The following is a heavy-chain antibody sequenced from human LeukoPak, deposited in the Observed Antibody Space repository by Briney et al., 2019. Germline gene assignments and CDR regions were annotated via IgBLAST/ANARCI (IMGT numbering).Heavy chain of an antibody. J-gene: IGHJ4*02. D-gene: IGHD3-22*01. CDR1: GYTFTSYY. Sequence: ASVKVSCKASGYTFTSYYMHWVRQAPGQGLEWMGLINPSGGSTSYAQKFQGRVTMTRDMSTSTVYMELSSLRSEDTAVYYCARYYYDSSDLKVGYFDYWGQGTLVTVSS. CDR3: ARYYYDSSDLKVGYFDY. CDR2: INPSGGST. V-gene: IGHV1-46*01.